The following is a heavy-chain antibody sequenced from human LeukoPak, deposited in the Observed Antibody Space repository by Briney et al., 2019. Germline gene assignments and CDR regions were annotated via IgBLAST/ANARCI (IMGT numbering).Heavy chain of an antibody. D-gene: IGHD3-9*01. V-gene: IGHV1-8*01. CDR1: GYTFTSYD. J-gene: IGHJ3*02. CDR3: ARGSIFRIFRAFDI. Sequence: GASVKVSCKASGYTFTSYDINWVRQATGQGLEWMGWMNPNSGNTGYVQKFQGRVTMTRNTSISTAYMELSSLRSEDTAVYYCARGSIFRIFRAFDIWGQGTMVTVSS. CDR2: MNPNSGNT.